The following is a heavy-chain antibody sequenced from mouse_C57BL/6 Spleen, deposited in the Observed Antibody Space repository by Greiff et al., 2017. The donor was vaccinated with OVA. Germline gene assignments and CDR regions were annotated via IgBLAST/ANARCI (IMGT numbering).Heavy chain of an antibody. CDR1: GFTFSSYA. D-gene: IGHD2-3*01. Sequence: EVQGVESGGGLVKPGGSLKLSCAASGFTFSSYAMSWVRQTPEKRLEWVATISDGGSYTYYPDNVKGRFTISRDNAKNNLYLQMSHLKSEDTAMYYCARERGFDGLYAMDYWGQGTSVTVAS. CDR3: ARERGFDGLYAMDY. J-gene: IGHJ4*01. CDR2: ISDGGSYT. V-gene: IGHV5-4*01.